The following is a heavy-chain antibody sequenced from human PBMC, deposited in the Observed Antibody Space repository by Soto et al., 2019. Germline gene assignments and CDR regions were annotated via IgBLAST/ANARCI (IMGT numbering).Heavy chain of an antibody. D-gene: IGHD2-2*01. J-gene: IGHJ5*02. CDR2: IRAYNGHT. Sequence: QAQLVQSGAEVKKPGASVKVSCKASGYTFTSYTITWVRQVPGQGLEWMGWIRAYNGHTDYAQNFQGRVTMTTDTSTTTAYMELRSLTSDDTALYYCASAQGRGCANGRCYANWFDPWGQGTLVTVSS. V-gene: IGHV1-18*04. CDR3: ASAQGRGCANGRCYANWFDP. CDR1: GYTFTSYT.